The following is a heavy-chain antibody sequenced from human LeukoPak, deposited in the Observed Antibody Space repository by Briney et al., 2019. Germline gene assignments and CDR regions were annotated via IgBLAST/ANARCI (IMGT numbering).Heavy chain of an antibody. D-gene: IGHD3-3*01. Sequence: NPSETLSLTCTVSGGSISSGGYYWSWIRQHPGKGLEWIGYIYYSGSTYYNPSLKSRVTISVDTSKNQFSLKLSSVTAADTAVYYCARGGFWSGHMIPDAFDIWGQGTMVTVSS. CDR3: ARGGFWSGHMIPDAFDI. J-gene: IGHJ3*02. CDR2: IYYSGST. CDR1: GGSISSGGYY. V-gene: IGHV4-31*03.